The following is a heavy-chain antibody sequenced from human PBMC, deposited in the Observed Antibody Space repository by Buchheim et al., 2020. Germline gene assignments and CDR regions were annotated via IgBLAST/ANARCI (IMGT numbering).Heavy chain of an antibody. CDR3: ARDREVNGCSGGSCYAYYFDY. V-gene: IGHV4-30-4*01. D-gene: IGHD2-15*01. CDR2: IYYSGST. Sequence: QVQLQESGPGLVKPSQTLSLTCTVSGGSISSGDYYWGWIRQPPGKGLEWIGYIYYSGSTYYNPSLKSRVTISVDTSKNQFSLKLSSVTAADTAVYYCARDREVNGCSGGSCYAYYFDYWGQGTL. CDR1: GGSISSGDYY. J-gene: IGHJ4*02.